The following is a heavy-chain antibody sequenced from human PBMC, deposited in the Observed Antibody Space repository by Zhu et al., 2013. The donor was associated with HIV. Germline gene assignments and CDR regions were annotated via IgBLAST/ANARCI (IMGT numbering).Heavy chain of an antibody. CDR3: ARRIWGNYRYQMEYYFDY. CDR1: GYTFSSFD. Sequence: QVQLVQSGAEVKKPGASLKVSCQASGYTFSSFDINWVRQAPGQGLEWMGWMNPTSGNTGYAQKFQGRVTMTTNISISTAYMELSSLRSDDTAVYFCARRIWGNYRYQMEYYFDYWSQGTLVTVSS. CDR2: MNPTSGNT. J-gene: IGHJ4*02. V-gene: IGHV1-8*01. D-gene: IGHD3-16*02.